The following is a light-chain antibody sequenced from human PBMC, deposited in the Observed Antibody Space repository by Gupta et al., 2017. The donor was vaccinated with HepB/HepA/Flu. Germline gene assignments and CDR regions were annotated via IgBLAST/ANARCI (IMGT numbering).Light chain of an antibody. CDR3: QHEHSSPLT. J-gene: IGKJ5*01. CDR2: AAS. V-gene: IGKV1-16*02. CDR1: QGIGNY. Sequence: DIQMTQSPSSLSASVGDRVTITCRASQGIGNYLAWFQQKPGAAPKSLIYAASSLQSGVPSKFSGSVSETDFTLTISNLQPEDFATYYCQHEHSSPLTFGQGTXMEIK.